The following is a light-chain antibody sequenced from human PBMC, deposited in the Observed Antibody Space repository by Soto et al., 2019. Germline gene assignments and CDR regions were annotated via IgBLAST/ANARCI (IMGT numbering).Light chain of an antibody. J-gene: IGKJ2*01. V-gene: IGKV3-20*01. Sequence: EIVLTQSPGTLSLSPGEGATLSCRASQSVASSYFAWYQHKPGQNPGLMIYGATNRATGTPDRFSGGGSGTDFPLTISRLEPEDFALYYCQQYGSSSYTFGQGTKLEIK. CDR3: QQYGSSSYT. CDR1: QSVASSY. CDR2: GAT.